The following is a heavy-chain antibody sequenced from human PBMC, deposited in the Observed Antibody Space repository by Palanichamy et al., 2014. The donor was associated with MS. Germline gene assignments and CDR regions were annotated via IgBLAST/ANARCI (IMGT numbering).Heavy chain of an antibody. V-gene: IGHV3-23*01. CDR1: GFIFDNHG. CDR3: AKDRTGHFDY. J-gene: IGHJ4*02. D-gene: IGHD2-8*02. Sequence: EVQLLDSGGSLVXPGGSLRLSCVASGFIFDNHGMSWVRQAPGKGLEWISVISSSGGLTDYADSVKGRFTISRDNSKNTLYLQMNSLRAGDTAIYYCAKDRTGHFDYWGQGTLVTVSS. CDR2: ISSSGGLT.